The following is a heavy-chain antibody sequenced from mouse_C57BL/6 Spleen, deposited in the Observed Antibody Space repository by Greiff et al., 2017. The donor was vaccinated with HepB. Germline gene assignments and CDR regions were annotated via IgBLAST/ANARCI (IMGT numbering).Heavy chain of an antibody. CDR2: IHPNSGST. J-gene: IGHJ4*01. Sequence: QVQLKQPGAELVKPGASVKLSCKASGYTFTSYWMHWVKQRPGQGLEWIGMIHPNSGSTNYNEKFKSKATLTVDKSSSTAYMQLSSLTSEDSAVYYCARRTGTNAMDYWGQGTSVTVSS. V-gene: IGHV1-64*01. CDR1: GYTFTSYW. CDR3: ARRTGTNAMDY. D-gene: IGHD4-1*01.